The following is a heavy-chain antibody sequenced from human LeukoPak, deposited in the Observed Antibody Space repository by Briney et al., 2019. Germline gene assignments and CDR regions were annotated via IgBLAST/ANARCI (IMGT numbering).Heavy chain of an antibody. CDR2: ISSSSSYI. CDR1: GFTFSSYS. V-gene: IGHV3-21*01. J-gene: IGHJ3*02. D-gene: IGHD3-9*01. Sequence: GGSLRLSCAASGFTFSSYSMNWVRQAPGKGLEWVSSISSSSSYIYYADSVKGRFTISRDNAKNSLYLQMNSLRAEDTAVYYCARAIPNVLRYFDWLLSVAFDIWGQGTMVTVSS. CDR3: ARAIPNVLRYFDWLLSVAFDI.